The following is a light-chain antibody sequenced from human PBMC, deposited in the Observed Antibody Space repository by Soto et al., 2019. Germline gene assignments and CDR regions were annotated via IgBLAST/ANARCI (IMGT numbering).Light chain of an antibody. J-gene: IGKJ1*01. CDR2: AAS. V-gene: IGKV3-20*01. CDR3: QQYGSSPQT. CDR1: QSVSSNY. Sequence: EIVLTHSPGTLSLSPGERATLSFRASQSVSSNYLAWFQQKPGQAPRLLIYAASSRATGIPDRFSGSGSGTDFTLTISRLEPEDFAVYYCQQYGSSPQTFGQGTKVDIK.